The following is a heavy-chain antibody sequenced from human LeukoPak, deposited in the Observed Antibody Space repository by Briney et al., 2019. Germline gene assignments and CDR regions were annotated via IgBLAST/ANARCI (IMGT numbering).Heavy chain of an antibody. D-gene: IGHD2-2*01. CDR2: ISWNSGSI. CDR3: AKDIRGGYCSSTSCLGYAFDI. Sequence: GRSLRLSCAASGFTFDDYAMHWVRQAPGKGLEWVSGISWNSGSIGYADSVKGRFTISRDNAKNSLYLQMNSLRAEGMALYYCAKDIRGGYCSSTSCLGYAFDIWGQGTMVTVSS. CDR1: GFTFDDYA. J-gene: IGHJ3*02. V-gene: IGHV3-9*03.